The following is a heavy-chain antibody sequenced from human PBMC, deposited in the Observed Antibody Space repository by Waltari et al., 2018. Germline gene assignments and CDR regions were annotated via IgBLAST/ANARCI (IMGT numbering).Heavy chain of an antibody. J-gene: IGHJ4*02. CDR3: ARVKDGVVIGYFDC. CDR1: GYLFTSYD. V-gene: IGHV1-8*01. Sequence: QVQLVQSGAEVKKPGASVKVSCKASGYLFTSYDLNWVQQATGQGLERMGWMNPNSGNTGYAQKCQGRVTMTRNTSISTAYMELSSLRSEDTAFYYCARVKDGVVIGYFDCWGQGTLVTVSS. CDR2: MNPNSGNT. D-gene: IGHD3-3*01.